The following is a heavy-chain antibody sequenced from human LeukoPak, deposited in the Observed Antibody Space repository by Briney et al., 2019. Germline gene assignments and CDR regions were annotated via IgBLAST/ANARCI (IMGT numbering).Heavy chain of an antibody. V-gene: IGHV1-3*01. J-gene: IGHJ4*02. CDR3: ARDVVAARKGFDY. CDR2: INAGNGNT. CDR1: GYTFTNYA. Sequence: ASVKVSCKASGYTFTNYAMHWVRQAPGQRLEWMGWINAGNGNTKYSQKFQGRVTMTRDTSTSTVYMELSSLRSEDTAVYYCARDVVAARKGFDYWGQGTLVTVSS. D-gene: IGHD6-6*01.